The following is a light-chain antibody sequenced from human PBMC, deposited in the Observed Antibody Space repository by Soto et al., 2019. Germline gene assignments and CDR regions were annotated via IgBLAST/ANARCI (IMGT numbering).Light chain of an antibody. CDR3: QQSFGTPPT. V-gene: IGKV1-39*01. Sequence: DIQMTQSPSSLSASVGDRVTITCRASQSISDNLTSYQHKPGTAPNLLIYAASSLQSGVPSRFSGSGSGTDFTLTISSLQPEDFVTYYCQQSFGTPPTFGGGTKVEIK. J-gene: IGKJ4*02. CDR2: AAS. CDR1: QSISDN.